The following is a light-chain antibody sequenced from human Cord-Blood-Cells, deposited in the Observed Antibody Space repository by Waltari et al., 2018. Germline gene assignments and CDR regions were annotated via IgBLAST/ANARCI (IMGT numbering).Light chain of an antibody. J-gene: IGKJ4*01. CDR2: AAY. CDR3: QQYYSTPLT. V-gene: IGKV1-NL1*01. Sequence: DIQMTQSPSSLSASVGDRVTITCRASKGISNSLAWYQQKPGKAPKLLRYAAYRVESGVPSRFRCSGSGTDYTLTISSLQPEDFATYYCQQYYSTPLTFGGGTKVEIK. CDR1: KGISNS.